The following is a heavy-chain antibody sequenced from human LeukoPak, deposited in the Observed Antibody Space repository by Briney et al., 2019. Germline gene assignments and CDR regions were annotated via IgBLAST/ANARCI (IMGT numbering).Heavy chain of an antibody. J-gene: IGHJ4*02. D-gene: IGHD1-26*01. CDR1: GFTVSTYF. CDR2: ITNSGRST. CDR3: AREASGNYHFFDS. Sequence: GGSLRLSREASGFTVSTYFISWIRQAPGKGLEWVGYITNSGRSTNYADAVKGRFTISRDNAKKSVYLEMTDLRAEDTAVYYCAREASGNYHFFDSWGQGTLVTVSS. V-gene: IGHV3-11*04.